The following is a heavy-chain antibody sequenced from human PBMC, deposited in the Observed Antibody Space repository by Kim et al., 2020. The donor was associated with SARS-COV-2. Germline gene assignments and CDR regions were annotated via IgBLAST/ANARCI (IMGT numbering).Heavy chain of an antibody. D-gene: IGHD1-26*01. V-gene: IGHV3-13*01. Sequence: GGSLRLSCAASGFTFSSYDMHWVRQATGKGLEWVSAIGTAGDTYYPGSVKGRFTISRENAKNSLYLQMNSLRAGDTAVYYCARLSSKIVGATRIYYYYGMDVWGQGTTVTVSS. J-gene: IGHJ6*02. CDR2: IGTAGDT. CDR3: ARLSSKIVGATRIYYYYGMDV. CDR1: GFTFSSYD.